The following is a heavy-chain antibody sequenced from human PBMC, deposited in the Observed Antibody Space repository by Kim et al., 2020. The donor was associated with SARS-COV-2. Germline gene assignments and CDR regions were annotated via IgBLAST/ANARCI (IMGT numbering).Heavy chain of an antibody. J-gene: IGHJ3*02. CDR3: ARFNYYGSGSYDAFDI. Sequence: GGSLRLSCAASGFTFSSYSMNWVRQAPGKGLEWVSSISSSSSYIYYADSVKGRFTISRDNAKNSLYLQMNSLRAEDTAVYYCARFNYYGSGSYDAFDIWGQGTMVTVSS. D-gene: IGHD3-10*01. CDR2: ISSSSSYI. V-gene: IGHV3-21*01. CDR1: GFTFSSYS.